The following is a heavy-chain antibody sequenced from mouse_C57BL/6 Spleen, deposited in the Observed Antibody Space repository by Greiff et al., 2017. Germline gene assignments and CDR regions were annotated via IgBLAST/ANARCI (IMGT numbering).Heavy chain of an antibody. CDR2: IHPNSGSA. CDR3: AREEAYYEGAMDY. D-gene: IGHD2-4*01. V-gene: IGHV1-64*01. CDR1: GYTFTSYW. J-gene: IGHJ4*01. Sequence: VQLQQPGAELVQPGASVKLSCTASGYTFTSYWMHWVKQRPGQGLEWIGMIHPNSGSANYNEKFKSKATLTVDKSSSAAYMQLSSLTSEDSAVYYCAREEAYYEGAMDYWGQGTSVTVSS.